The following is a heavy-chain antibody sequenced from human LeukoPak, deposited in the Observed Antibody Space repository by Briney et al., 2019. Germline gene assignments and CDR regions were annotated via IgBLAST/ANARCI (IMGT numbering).Heavy chain of an antibody. D-gene: IGHD5-18*01. CDR1: GFTFSSYA. CDR2: ISRGSDHI. Sequence: TGGSLRLSCAASGFTFSSYAMNWVRQAPGKGLEWVSSISRGSDHIFYADSMKGRFTISRDNAKNSLYLQMNSLRVEDTAFYYCARDLAYSRLDYWGQGMLVTVSS. J-gene: IGHJ4*02. V-gene: IGHV3-21*01. CDR3: ARDLAYSRLDY.